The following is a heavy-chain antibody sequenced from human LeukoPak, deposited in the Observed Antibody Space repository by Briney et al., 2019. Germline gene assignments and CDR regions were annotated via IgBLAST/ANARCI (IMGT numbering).Heavy chain of an antibody. CDR2: IYTSGST. D-gene: IGHD4-17*01. J-gene: IGHJ6*03. CDR3: ARDHGDYERYYYYYMDV. Sequence: SETLSLTCTVSGGSISSYYWSWIRPPAGKGLEWIGRIYTSGSTNYNPSLKSRVTMSVDTSKNQFSLKLSSVTAADTAVYYCARDHGDYERYYYYYMDVWGKGTTVTISS. CDR1: GGSISSYY. V-gene: IGHV4-4*07.